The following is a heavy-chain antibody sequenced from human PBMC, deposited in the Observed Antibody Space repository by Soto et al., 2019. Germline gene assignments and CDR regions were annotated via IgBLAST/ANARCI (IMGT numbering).Heavy chain of an antibody. V-gene: IGHV4-34*01. CDR1: GGSFSGYY. CDR2: INHSGST. CDR3: ARGLRYQRSFDY. Sequence: PSETLSLTCAVYGGSFSGYYWSWIRQPPGKGLEWIGEINHSGSTNYNPSLKSRVTISVDTSKNQFSLKLSSVTAADTAVYYCARGLRYQRSFDYWGQGTLVTVSS. D-gene: IGHD2-2*01. J-gene: IGHJ4*02.